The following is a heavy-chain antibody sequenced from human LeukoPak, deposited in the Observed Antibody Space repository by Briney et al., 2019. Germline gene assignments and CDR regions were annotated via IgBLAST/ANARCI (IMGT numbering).Heavy chain of an antibody. D-gene: IGHD3-9*01. CDR3: ARDRYYDILTGYLDV. CDR1: GFTFSSYA. V-gene: IGHV3-64*02. Sequence: GGSLRLSCAASGFTFSSYAMHWVRQAPGKGLEYVSAISSNGGSTYYADSVKGRFTISRDNSKNTLYLQMGCLRAEDMAVYYCARDRYYDILTGYLDVWGKGTTVTVSS. J-gene: IGHJ6*04. CDR2: ISSNGGST.